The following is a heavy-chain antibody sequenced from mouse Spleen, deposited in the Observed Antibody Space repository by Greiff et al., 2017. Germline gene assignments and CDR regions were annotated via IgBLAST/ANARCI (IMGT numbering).Heavy chain of an antibody. Sequence: EVQLVESGGGLVKPGGSLKLSCAASGFTFSDYGMHWVRQAPEKGLEWVAYISSGSSTIYYADTVKGRFTISRDNAKNTLFLQMTSLRSEDTAMYYCARVDFDGYYFDYWGQGTTLTVSS. CDR1: GFTFSDYG. CDR2: ISSGSSTI. J-gene: IGHJ2*01. D-gene: IGHD2-3*01. CDR3: ARVDFDGYYFDY. V-gene: IGHV5-17*01.